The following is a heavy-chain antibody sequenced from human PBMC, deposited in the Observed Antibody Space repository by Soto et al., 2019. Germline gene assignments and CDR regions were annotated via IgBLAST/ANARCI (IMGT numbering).Heavy chain of an antibody. V-gene: IGHV4-4*02. CDR2: IYHSGST. CDR3: ARVPAAGDYYYGMDV. D-gene: IGHD2-2*01. Sequence: SETLSLTCAVSGGSISSSNWWSWVRQPPGKGLEWIGEIYHSGSTNYNPSLKSRVTISVDKSKNQFSLKLSSVTAADTAVYYCARVPAAGDYYYGMDVWGQGTTVTVSS. J-gene: IGHJ6*02. CDR1: GGSISSSNW.